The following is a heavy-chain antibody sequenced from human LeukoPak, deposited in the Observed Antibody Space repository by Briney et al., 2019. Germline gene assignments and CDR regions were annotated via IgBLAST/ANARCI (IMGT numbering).Heavy chain of an antibody. CDR1: GGTFSSYA. D-gene: IGHD1-26*01. J-gene: IGHJ2*01. V-gene: IGHV1-69*05. CDR2: IIHILGTA. CDR3: AREIIVGADWYFDL. Sequence: GASVKVSCKASGGTFSSYAISWVRQAPGQGLEWMGGIIHILGTANYAQKFQGRVTITTDESTSTAYMELSSLRSEDTAVYYCAREIIVGADWYFDLWGRGTLVTVSS.